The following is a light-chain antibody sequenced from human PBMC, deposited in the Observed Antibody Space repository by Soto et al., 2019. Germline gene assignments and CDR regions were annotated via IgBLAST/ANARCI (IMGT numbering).Light chain of an antibody. J-gene: IGKJ4*01. CDR2: GAS. CDR1: QGIRDD. V-gene: IGKV1-6*01. Sequence: AIQMTQSPSSLSASVGDRVTIACRASQGIRDDLGWYQQKPGKAPKLLIYGASTLQSGVPSRFSGSGPGTDFTLTISSLQPEDFATYYCLQDYNYPLSFGGGTKVEIK. CDR3: LQDYNYPLS.